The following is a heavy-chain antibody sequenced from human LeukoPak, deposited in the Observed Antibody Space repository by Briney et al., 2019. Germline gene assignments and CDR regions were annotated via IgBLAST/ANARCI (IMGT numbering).Heavy chain of an antibody. CDR2: ISWNSGSI. CDR1: GFTFDDYA. V-gene: IGHV3-9*01. J-gene: IGHJ6*02. Sequence: PGRSLRFSCAASGFTFDDYAMHWVRQAPGKGLEWVSGISWNSGSIGYADSVKGRFTISRDNAKNSLYLQMNSLRAEDTALYYCAKGKVPDSYYYGMDVWGQGTTVTVSS. CDR3: AKGKVPDSYYYGMDV.